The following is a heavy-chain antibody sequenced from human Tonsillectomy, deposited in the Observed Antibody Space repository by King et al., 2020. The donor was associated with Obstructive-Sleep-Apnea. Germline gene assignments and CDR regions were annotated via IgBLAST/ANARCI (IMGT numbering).Heavy chain of an antibody. CDR1: GGSISSYY. D-gene: IGHD5-24*01. CDR2: IYYSGST. J-gene: IGHJ4*02. V-gene: IGHV4-59*08. Sequence: QLQESGPGLVKPSETLSLTCTVSGGSISSYYWSWIRQPPGKGLEWIGYIYYSGSTNYNPSLKSRVTISVDTSKNQFSLKLSSVTAADTAVYYCATLVEMATIGPWGFDYWGQGTLVTVSS. CDR3: ATLVEMATIGPWGFDY.